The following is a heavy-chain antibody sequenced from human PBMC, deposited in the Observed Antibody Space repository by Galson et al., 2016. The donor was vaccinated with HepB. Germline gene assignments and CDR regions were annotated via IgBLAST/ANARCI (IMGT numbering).Heavy chain of an antibody. V-gene: IGHV3-53*01. CDR1: DFTVSSNY. D-gene: IGHD2-15*01. CDR2: IYSGGTT. CDR3: ARVVGSCTGGSCLRKGWFDS. Sequence: SLRLSCAASDFTVSSNYMSWVRQPPGKGLECVSVIYSGGTTKYADSVKGRFTISGDNSENTLYLQMDSLRAEDTAVYYCARVVGSCTGGSCLRKGWFDSWGQGTLVTVSS. J-gene: IGHJ5*01.